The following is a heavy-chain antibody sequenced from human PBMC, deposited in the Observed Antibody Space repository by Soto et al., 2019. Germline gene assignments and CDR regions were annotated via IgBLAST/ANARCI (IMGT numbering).Heavy chain of an antibody. CDR1: GFTFSSYW. CDR3: ARTQHQDSGPEQADYYFDY. Sequence: EVQLVESGGGLVQPGGSLRLSCAASGFTFSSYWMSWVRQAPGKGLEWVANIKQDGSEKYYVDSVKGRFTISRDNAKNSMYLQMNSLRAEDTAVYYCARTQHQDSGPEQADYYFDYWGQGTLVTVSS. V-gene: IGHV3-7*01. CDR2: IKQDGSEK. D-gene: IGHD1-26*01. J-gene: IGHJ4*02.